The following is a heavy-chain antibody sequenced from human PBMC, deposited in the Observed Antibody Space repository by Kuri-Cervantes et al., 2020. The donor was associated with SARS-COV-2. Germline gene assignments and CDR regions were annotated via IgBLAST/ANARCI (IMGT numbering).Heavy chain of an antibody. Sequence: SETLSLTCTVSGGTIRSGDYYWSWVRQPPGKGLEWIGYISYIGSTFYHPSLKSRVTISSDTSKNQFSLKLTSVTAADTAVYFCARGLGYSYGRRSPQGDFWGQGILVTVSS. CDR1: GGTIRSGDYY. J-gene: IGHJ4*02. CDR2: ISYIGST. D-gene: IGHD5-18*01. CDR3: ARGLGYSYGRRSPQGDF. V-gene: IGHV4-30-4*08.